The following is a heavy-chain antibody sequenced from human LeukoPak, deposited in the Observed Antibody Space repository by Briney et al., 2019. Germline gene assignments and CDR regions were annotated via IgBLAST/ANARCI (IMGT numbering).Heavy chain of an antibody. CDR3: AKDSGYSFGFDY. CDR1: GFTFSSYA. Sequence: GRCLRLSCAASGFTFSSYAITWVRQPPGKGLEWVSTISGSVVRTYYADSVKGRFTISRDNSKNTVYLQMNTLRAEDTAVYYCAKDSGYSFGFDYWGQGTLVTVSS. CDR2: ISGSVVRT. V-gene: IGHV3-23*01. D-gene: IGHD5-18*01. J-gene: IGHJ4*02.